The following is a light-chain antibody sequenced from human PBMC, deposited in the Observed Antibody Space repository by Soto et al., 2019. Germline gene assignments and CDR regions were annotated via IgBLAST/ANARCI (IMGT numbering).Light chain of an antibody. J-gene: IGLJ1*01. Sequence: QSVLTQPASVSGSPGQSITISCTGTSSDVGAYNYVSWYQQHPGKAPKLMTYDVNNRPSGISNRFSGSKSGNTASLTISGLQAEDEADYYCSSYTSSSTYVFGTGTKLTVL. CDR1: SSDVGAYNY. CDR3: SSYTSSSTYV. CDR2: DVN. V-gene: IGLV2-14*01.